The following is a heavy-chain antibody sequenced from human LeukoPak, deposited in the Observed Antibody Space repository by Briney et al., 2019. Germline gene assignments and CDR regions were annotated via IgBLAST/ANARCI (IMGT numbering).Heavy chain of an antibody. CDR1: GFTFSSYS. J-gene: IGHJ4*02. CDR3: ALSIAAAYYFDY. D-gene: IGHD6-13*01. CDR2: ISSSSSYI. Sequence: PGGSLRLSGAASGFTFSSYSMNWVRQAPGKGLEWVSSISSSSSYIYYADSVKGRFTISRDNAKNSLYPQMNSLRAEDTAVYYCALSIAAAYYFDYWGQGTLVTVSS. V-gene: IGHV3-21*01.